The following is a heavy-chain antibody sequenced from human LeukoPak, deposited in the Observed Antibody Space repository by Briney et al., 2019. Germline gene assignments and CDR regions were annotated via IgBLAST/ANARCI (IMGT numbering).Heavy chain of an antibody. CDR3: ARDHSGTQDY. Sequence: PGGSLRLSCAASGFTLSSYWMSWVRQAPGKGLEWVAVIWDDGSNEYYADSVKGRFTIFRDNRRNTLYLQMNSLRAEDTAVYSCARDHSGTQDYWGQGTLVTVSS. D-gene: IGHD1-1*01. CDR1: GFTLSSYW. V-gene: IGHV3-33*08. CDR2: IWDDGSNE. J-gene: IGHJ4*02.